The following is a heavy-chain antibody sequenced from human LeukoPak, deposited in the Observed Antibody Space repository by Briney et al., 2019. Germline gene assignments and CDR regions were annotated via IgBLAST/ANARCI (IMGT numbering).Heavy chain of an antibody. CDR3: ARDPRIRYYDFWSGFDY. D-gene: IGHD3-3*01. CDR1: GFTFSSYA. CDR2: ISYDGSNK. V-gene: IGHV3-30-3*01. J-gene: IGHJ4*02. Sequence: GGSLRLSCAASGFTFSSYAMHWVRQAPGKGLEWVAVISYDGSNKYYADSVKGRFTISRDNSKNTLYLQMDSLRAEDTAVYYCARDPRIRYYDFWSGFDYWGQGTLVTVSS.